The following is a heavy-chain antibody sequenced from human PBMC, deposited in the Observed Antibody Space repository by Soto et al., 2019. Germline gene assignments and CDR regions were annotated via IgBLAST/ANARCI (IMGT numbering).Heavy chain of an antibody. CDR3: ARDRFGSGYDLGY. Sequence: SETLSLTCTVSGGSISSGGYYWSWIRQHPGKGLEWIGYIYYSGSTYYNPSLKSRVTISVDTSKNQFSLKLSSVTAADTAVYYCARDRFGSGYDLGYWGQGTQVTVSS. CDR1: GGSISSGGYY. V-gene: IGHV4-31*03. J-gene: IGHJ4*02. D-gene: IGHD5-12*01. CDR2: IYYSGST.